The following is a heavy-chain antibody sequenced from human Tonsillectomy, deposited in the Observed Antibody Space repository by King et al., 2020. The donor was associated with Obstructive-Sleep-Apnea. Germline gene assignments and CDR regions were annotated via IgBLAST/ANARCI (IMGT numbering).Heavy chain of an antibody. CDR1: GFTFSNSW. V-gene: IGHV3-7*01. CDR2: IKRDGSER. D-gene: IGHD4-23*01. CDR3: ARNFGGDSGN. J-gene: IGHJ4*02. Sequence: EVQLVESGGGLVQPGGSLRLSCAASGFTFSNSWMSWVRQAPGKGLEWVANIKRDGSERYYVDPVKGRFTISRDNAKNSLYLQMNSLRAEDTAVYYCARNFGGDSGNWGQGTLVTVSS.